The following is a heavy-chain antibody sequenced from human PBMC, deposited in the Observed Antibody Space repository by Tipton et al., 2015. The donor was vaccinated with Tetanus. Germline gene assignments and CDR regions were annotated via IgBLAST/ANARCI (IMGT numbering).Heavy chain of an antibody. V-gene: IGHV3-33*01. CDR1: GFTFSSFG. Sequence: SLRLSCAAPGFTFSSFGMHWVRQAPGKGLEWVAVIWSDGSKKYYADSVKGRFTISRDNSKSTLFLQMNSLRVDDTAVFYCARDFAGTPGAYFNGMDVWGPGTTVTVSS. CDR2: IWSDGSKK. CDR3: ARDFAGTPGAYFNGMDV. D-gene: IGHD3-16*01. J-gene: IGHJ6*01.